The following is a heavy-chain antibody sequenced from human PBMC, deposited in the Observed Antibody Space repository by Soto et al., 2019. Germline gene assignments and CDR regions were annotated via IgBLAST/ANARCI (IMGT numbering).Heavy chain of an antibody. CDR3: ARANWYSEY. CDR1: GGSINNHS. D-gene: IGHD7-27*01. CDR2: FYYTGST. Sequence: PSETLSLTCTVYGGSINNHSLSWIRQPTGKGLEWIGYFYYTGSTNYNPSLESRVTMSVDTSKSRVSLNLTSLTAADTAIYYCARANWYSEYWGQGTLVTVSS. V-gene: IGHV4-59*11. J-gene: IGHJ4*02.